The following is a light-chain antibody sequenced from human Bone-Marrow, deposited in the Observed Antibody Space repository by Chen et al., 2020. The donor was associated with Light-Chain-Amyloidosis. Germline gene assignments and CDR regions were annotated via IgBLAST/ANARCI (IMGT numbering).Light chain of an antibody. J-gene: IGLJ3*02. CDR3: QADQGSSHGV. Sequence: NFMLTQPHSVSESPGKTVIISCTRSSGSIATNYVQWYQQRPGSSPPTVIYEDDQRPSGVPDRFSGSIDRSSNSASLPISGLKTEDASDYYFQADQGSSHGVFGGGTKLTAL. CDR2: EDD. CDR1: SGSIATNY. V-gene: IGLV6-57*01.